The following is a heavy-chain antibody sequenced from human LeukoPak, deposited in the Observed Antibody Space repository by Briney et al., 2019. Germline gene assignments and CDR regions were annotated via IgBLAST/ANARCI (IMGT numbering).Heavy chain of an antibody. V-gene: IGHV3-23*01. CDR2: FDGRGGTI. J-gene: IGHJ4*02. Sequence: PGGSLRLSCPGSGFTFSSYAMSWVRQAPGRGLEWVSSFDGRGGTIYYADSVKGRFTISRDNSKNTVYLQMNSLRAEDTAVYYCAKEKDGSGSYDFDYWGQGTLVTVSS. D-gene: IGHD3-10*01. CDR3: AKEKDGSGSYDFDY. CDR1: GFTFSSYA.